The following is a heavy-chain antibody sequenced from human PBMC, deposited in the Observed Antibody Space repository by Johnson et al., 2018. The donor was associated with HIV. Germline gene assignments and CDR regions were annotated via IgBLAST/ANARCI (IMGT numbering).Heavy chain of an antibody. V-gene: IGHV3-11*04. Sequence: QVQLVESGGGLVKPGGSLRLSCAASGFTFSDYYMSWIRQAPGKGLEWVSYISSSGATKYYADSVKGRFTISRDNTENLVYLQMTILSAEDTAVYYCARAPEVRGVDAFDIWGQGTVVTVSS. CDR1: GFTFSDYY. J-gene: IGHJ3*02. CDR2: ISSSGATK. CDR3: ARAPEVRGVDAFDI. D-gene: IGHD3-10*01.